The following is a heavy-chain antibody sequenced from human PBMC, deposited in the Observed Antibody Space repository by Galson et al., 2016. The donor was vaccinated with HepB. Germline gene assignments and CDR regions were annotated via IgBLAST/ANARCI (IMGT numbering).Heavy chain of an antibody. D-gene: IGHD6-19*01. J-gene: IGHJ4*02. Sequence: SLRLSCAVSGFTFSSYGMYWVRQAPGKGLEWVAGMWSDGSNKFHADSVKGRFTISRDNSKNTLWLQLNSLRAEDTAVYYCAREGHYSAWFVIDYWGQGTLVTVSS. CDR3: AREGHYSAWFVIDY. V-gene: IGHV3-33*07. CDR2: MWSDGSNK. CDR1: GFTFSSYG.